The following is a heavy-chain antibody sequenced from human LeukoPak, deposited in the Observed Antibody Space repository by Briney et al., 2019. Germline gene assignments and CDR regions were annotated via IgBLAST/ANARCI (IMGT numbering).Heavy chain of an antibody. J-gene: IGHJ5*02. CDR2: IYYSGST. CDR3: PIHVRERAFRGYEICFDP. V-gene: IGHV4-59*11. CDR1: GHLHSIHY. Sequence: PSETLSLTCSFSGHLHSIHYWSWIRQPPGKGLEWIGYIYYSGSTNYNPSLKSRVTISVDTSENQFYLKLSPGTAAPTTGHYCPIHVRERAFRGYEICFDPWGQGTLVSVSS. D-gene: IGHD5-12*01.